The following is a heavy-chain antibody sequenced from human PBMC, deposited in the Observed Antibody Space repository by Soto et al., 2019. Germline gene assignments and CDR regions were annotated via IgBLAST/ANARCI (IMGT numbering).Heavy chain of an antibody. Sequence: GGSLRLSCAASRFTFSNYALSWVRQAPGKGLEWVSAISARGDTTYYADSVKGRFTISRDNSKNSLYLQMNSLRAEDTAVYYCAKHRPMSSNLYIWGQGTLVTVYS. CDR1: RFTFSNYA. D-gene: IGHD3-16*01. CDR2: ISARGDTT. J-gene: IGHJ4*02. V-gene: IGHV3-23*01. CDR3: AKHRPMSSNLYI.